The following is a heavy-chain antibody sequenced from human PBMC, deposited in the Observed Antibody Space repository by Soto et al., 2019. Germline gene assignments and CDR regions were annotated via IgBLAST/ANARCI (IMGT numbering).Heavy chain of an antibody. V-gene: IGHV3-64D*08. Sequence: GGSLRLSCSASGFTFSSYAMHWVRQAPGKGLEYVSAISSNGGSTYYADSVKGRFTISRDNSKNTLYLQMSSLRAEDTAVYYCVKGMAAAAGRAFDIWGQGTMVTVSS. D-gene: IGHD6-13*01. CDR3: VKGMAAAAGRAFDI. J-gene: IGHJ3*02. CDR1: GFTFSSYA. CDR2: ISSNGGST.